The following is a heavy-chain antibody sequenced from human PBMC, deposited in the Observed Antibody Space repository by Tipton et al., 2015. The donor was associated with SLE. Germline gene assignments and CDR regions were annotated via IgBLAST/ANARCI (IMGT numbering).Heavy chain of an antibody. D-gene: IGHD2-2*01. V-gene: IGHV4-39*07. CDR2: MYYSEST. J-gene: IGHJ4*02. CDR3: VRHSTSWFLGIPY. Sequence: WSWIRRPPGKGLEWIGSMYYSESTYYNPSLKSRVSMLGDTSKNQFSLKLTSVTAADTAVYYCVRHSTSWFLGIPYWGQGTLVTVSS.